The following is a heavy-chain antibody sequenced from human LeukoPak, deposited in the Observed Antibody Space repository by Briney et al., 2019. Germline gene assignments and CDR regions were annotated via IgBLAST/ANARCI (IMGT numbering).Heavy chain of an antibody. J-gene: IGHJ4*02. CDR3: ARDQVDHTYYYDSSGYYAHLDY. Sequence: ASVKVSCKASGYTFTSYGISWVRQAPGQGLEWMGWISAYNGNTNYAQKLQGRVTMTTDTSTSTAYMELRSLRSDDTAVYYCARDQVDHTYYYDSSGYYAHLDYWGQGTLVTVSS. V-gene: IGHV1-18*01. CDR1: GYTFTSYG. D-gene: IGHD3-22*01. CDR2: ISAYNGNT.